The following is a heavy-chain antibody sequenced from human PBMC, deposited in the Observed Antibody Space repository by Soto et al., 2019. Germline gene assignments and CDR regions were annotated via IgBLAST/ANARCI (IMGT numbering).Heavy chain of an antibody. Sequence: ASVKVSCKASGYTFTSYGIGWVRQAPGQGLEWMGWISAYNGNTNYAQKLQGRVTMTTDTSTSTAYMELRSLRSDDTAVYYCARVQGDYVWGSYNYYYYGMDVWGQGTTVTVSS. CDR1: GYTFTSYG. CDR3: ARVQGDYVWGSYNYYYYGMDV. V-gene: IGHV1-18*04. D-gene: IGHD3-16*01. CDR2: ISAYNGNT. J-gene: IGHJ6*02.